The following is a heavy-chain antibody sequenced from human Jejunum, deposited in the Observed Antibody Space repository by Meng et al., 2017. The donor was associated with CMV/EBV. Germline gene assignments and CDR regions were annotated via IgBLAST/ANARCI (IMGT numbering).Heavy chain of an antibody. V-gene: IGHV3-23*01. CDR2: ISPGDGNTSGST. CDR1: GFIFYNYA. D-gene: IGHD6-19*01. Sequence: SGFIFYNYAMAWVRQAPGKGLEWVSAISPGDGNTSGSTFYAESVEGRFIISRDNPRNTVFLQMNSLTDEDTATYYCARSFSGWFLLDSWGQGTLVTVSS. CDR3: ARSFSGWFLLDS. J-gene: IGHJ4*02.